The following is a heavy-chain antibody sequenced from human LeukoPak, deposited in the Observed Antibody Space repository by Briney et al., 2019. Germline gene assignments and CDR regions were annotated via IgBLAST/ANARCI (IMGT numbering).Heavy chain of an antibody. CDR3: ARSRIAAAGGADY. CDR1: GYTFTSSY. Sequence: ASVKVSSKASGYTFTSSYMHWVRQAPGQGLEWMGIINPSGGSTSYAQKFQGRVTMTRDTSTSTVYMELSSLRSEDTAVYYCARSRIAAAGGADYWGQGTLVTVSS. CDR2: INPSGGST. J-gene: IGHJ4*02. D-gene: IGHD6-13*01. V-gene: IGHV1-46*01.